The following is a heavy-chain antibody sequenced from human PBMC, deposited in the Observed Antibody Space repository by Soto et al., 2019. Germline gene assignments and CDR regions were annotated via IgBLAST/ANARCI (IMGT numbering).Heavy chain of an antibody. CDR1: GFTFSDYY. Sequence: QVQLVESGGDLVKPGGSLRLSCAASGFTFSDYYMTWVRQSPGRGLEWIAYITSSGSPIYYADSVKGRFTVSRDNAKTSLYLQMSSLRADDTAVYYCAREACTNGACPFGRWGQGTLVTVSS. D-gene: IGHD2-8*01. V-gene: IGHV3-11*01. J-gene: IGHJ4*02. CDR3: AREACTNGACPFGR. CDR2: ITSSGSPI.